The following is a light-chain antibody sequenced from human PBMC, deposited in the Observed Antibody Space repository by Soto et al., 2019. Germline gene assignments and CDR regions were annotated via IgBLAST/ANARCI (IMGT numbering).Light chain of an antibody. CDR2: DVN. CDR3: TSVTTRNTQV. J-gene: IGLJ1*01. Sequence: QSALTQPASVSGSPGQSITISCIGTSSDIGTYNRVSWYQQPPGTAHQLIIYDVNNRPSGVPDCFSSSKCGNTASLIISGLQAEDADDYYCTSVTTRNTQVFGTGTKVTVL. V-gene: IGLV2-18*02. CDR1: SSDIGTYNR.